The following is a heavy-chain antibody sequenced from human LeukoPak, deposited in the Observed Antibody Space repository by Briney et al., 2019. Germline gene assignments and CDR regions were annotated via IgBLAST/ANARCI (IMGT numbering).Heavy chain of an antibody. Sequence: SETLSLTCTVSGGSISSSSYYWGWIRQPPGKGLDWIGIINYSGSTYYNPSLRSRVTISVDTSKNQFSLKLNSVTASDTAVYYCARGYDYWGQGTLVTVSS. CDR2: INYSGST. D-gene: IGHD3-22*01. CDR3: ARGYDY. J-gene: IGHJ4*02. CDR1: GGSISSSSYY. V-gene: IGHV4-39*01.